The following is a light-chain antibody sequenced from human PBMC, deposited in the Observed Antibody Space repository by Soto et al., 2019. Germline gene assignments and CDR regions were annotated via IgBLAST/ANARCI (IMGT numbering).Light chain of an antibody. Sequence: IVLTQSPATLSLSPGERATLSCRASQSVSTFLAWYQQRPGQAPRLLTSDASNRATGIPARFSGSGSGTDFALTIRSLEPEDFAVYSCQQGYTWPLPLGGGTKVAIK. CDR3: QQGYTWPLP. J-gene: IGKJ4*01. CDR1: QSVSTF. V-gene: IGKV3-11*01. CDR2: DAS.